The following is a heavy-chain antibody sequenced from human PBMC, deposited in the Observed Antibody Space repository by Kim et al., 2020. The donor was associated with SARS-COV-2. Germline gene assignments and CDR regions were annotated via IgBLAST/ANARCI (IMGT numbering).Heavy chain of an antibody. CDR2: INHRGST. V-gene: IGHV4-34*01. CDR3: ARLRGYWFDP. J-gene: IGHJ5*02. D-gene: IGHD3-16*01. Sequence: SETLSLTCAVYGGSFSGYYWSWIRQPPGKGLEWIGEINHRGSTNYNPSLKSRVTISVDKSKNQFSLKLSSVTAADTAVYYCARLRGYWFDPWGQGTLVTVSS. CDR1: GGSFSGYY.